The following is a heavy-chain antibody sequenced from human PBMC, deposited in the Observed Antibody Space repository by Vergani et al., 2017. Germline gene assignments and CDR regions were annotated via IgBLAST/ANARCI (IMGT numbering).Heavy chain of an antibody. D-gene: IGHD2-2*01. CDR2: INSDGSST. V-gene: IGHV3-74*01. CDR3: ASEEVVPAANHWYFDL. CDR1: GFTFSSYW. J-gene: IGHJ2*01. Sequence: EVQLVESGGGLVQPGGSLRLSCAASGFTFSSYWMHWVRQAPGKGLVWVSRINSDGSSTSYADSVKGRFTISRDNAKNTLYLQMNSLRAEDTAVYYCASEEVVPAANHWYFDLWGRGTLVTVSS.